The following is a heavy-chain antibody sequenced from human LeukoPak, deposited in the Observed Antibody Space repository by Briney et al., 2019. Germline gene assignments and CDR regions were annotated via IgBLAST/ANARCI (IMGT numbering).Heavy chain of an antibody. Sequence: GGSLRPSCAASAFTFSTYWMSWVRQAPGKGLEWVANIKQDGSEKYYVDSVKGRFTISRDNAKDSLYLQMNSLRAEDTAVYYCARARFSYGHYYFDYWGQGTLVTVSS. CDR3: ARARFSYGHYYFDY. CDR2: IKQDGSEK. V-gene: IGHV3-7*04. J-gene: IGHJ4*02. D-gene: IGHD5-18*01. CDR1: AFTFSTYW.